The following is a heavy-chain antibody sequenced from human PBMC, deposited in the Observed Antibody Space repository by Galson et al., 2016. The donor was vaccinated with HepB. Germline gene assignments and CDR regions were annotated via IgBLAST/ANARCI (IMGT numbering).Heavy chain of an antibody. Sequence: SLRLSCAASGFTFSNYAMSWVRQAPGKGLEWVSCISGGGDTTYYADSVKGRFTISRDNSKSTFDLQVSSLRAEDTAVYFCVKGGWGTVMDAWGRGTTVIVSS. CDR1: GFTFSNYA. CDR3: VKGGWGTVMDA. D-gene: IGHD4-17*01. V-gene: IGHV3-23*01. CDR2: ISGGGDTT. J-gene: IGHJ6*02.